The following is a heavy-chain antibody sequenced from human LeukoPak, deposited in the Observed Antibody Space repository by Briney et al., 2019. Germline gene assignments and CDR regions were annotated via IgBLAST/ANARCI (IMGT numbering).Heavy chain of an antibody. CDR1: GGSISSYY. J-gene: IGHJ3*02. Sequence: PSETLSLTCTVSGGSISSYYWSWIRQPPGKGLEWIGYIYYSGSTNYNPSLKSRVTISVGTSKNQFSLKLSSVTAADTAVYYCAREVGSRWYNDAFDIWGQGTMVTVSS. CDR2: IYYSGST. CDR3: AREVGSRWYNDAFDI. V-gene: IGHV4-59*01. D-gene: IGHD6-19*01.